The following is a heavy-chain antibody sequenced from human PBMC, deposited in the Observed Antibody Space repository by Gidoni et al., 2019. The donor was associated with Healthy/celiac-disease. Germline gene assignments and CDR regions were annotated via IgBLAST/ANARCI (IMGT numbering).Heavy chain of an antibody. D-gene: IGHD3-10*01. V-gene: IGHV1-69*01. CDR1: GGTFSSYA. CDR2: IIPIFGTA. Sequence: QVQLVQSGAEVKKPGSSVKVSCKSSGGTFSSYAISWVRQAPGQGLEWMGGIIPIFGTANYAQKFQGRVTITADESTSTAYMELSSLRSEDTAVYYCARDGVGVMVQGVMAGGFDYWGQGTLVTVSS. J-gene: IGHJ4*02. CDR3: ARDGVGVMVQGVMAGGFDY.